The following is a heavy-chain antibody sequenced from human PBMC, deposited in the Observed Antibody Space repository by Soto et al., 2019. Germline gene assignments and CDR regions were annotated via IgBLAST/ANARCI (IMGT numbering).Heavy chain of an antibody. CDR2: INAANGAT. D-gene: IGHD5-12*01. CDR1: GYTFTAYT. Sequence: ASVKVSCKASGYTFTAYTIHWVRQAPGQSLEWMGWINAANGATKYSEKFQGRVTITRDTSARTAYMDLSSLSSKDTAVYFCARVSFEASGFADYWGQGTLVTVSS. CDR3: ARVSFEASGFADY. V-gene: IGHV1-3*01. J-gene: IGHJ4*02.